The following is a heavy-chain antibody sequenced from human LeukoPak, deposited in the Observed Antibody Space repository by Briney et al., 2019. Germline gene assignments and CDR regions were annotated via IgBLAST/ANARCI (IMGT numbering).Heavy chain of an antibody. CDR3: ARADCGGDCGALWFDP. CDR2: INPSGGRT. CDR1: GYTFTNYY. D-gene: IGHD2-21*02. V-gene: IGHV1-46*01. Sequence: GASVKVSCKASGYTFTNYYMHWVRQAPGQGFEWMGMINPSGGRTHYAQEFQGRVTMTRDTSTSTVYMEVNSLRSEDTAVYYCARADCGGDCGALWFDPWGQGTLVTVSS. J-gene: IGHJ5*02.